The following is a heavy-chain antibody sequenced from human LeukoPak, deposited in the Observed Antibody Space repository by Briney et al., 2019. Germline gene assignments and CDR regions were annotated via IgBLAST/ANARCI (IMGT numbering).Heavy chain of an antibody. D-gene: IGHD6-19*01. CDR2: ISSSGSTI. CDR3: ASPGAVAGHDAFDI. V-gene: IGHV3-11*04. J-gene: IGHJ3*02. Sequence: GGSLRLSCAASGFTFSDYYMSWIRQAPGKGLEWVSYISSSGSTIYYADSVKGRFTISRDNAKNSLYLQMNSLRAEDTAVYYCASPGAVAGHDAFDIWGQGTMVTVSS. CDR1: GFTFSDYY.